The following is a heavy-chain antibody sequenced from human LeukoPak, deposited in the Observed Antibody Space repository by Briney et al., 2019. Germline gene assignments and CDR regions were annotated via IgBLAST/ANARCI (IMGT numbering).Heavy chain of an antibody. J-gene: IGHJ5*02. CDR3: ARDNSVRDEAWWFDP. Sequence: ASVKVSCKASGGTFSSYAISWVRQAPGQGLEWMGGIIPIFGTANYAQRFQGRVTLTRDMSTSTDYLELSSLRSEDTAVYYCARDNSVRDEAWWFDPWGQGTLVTVSS. V-gene: IGHV1-69*05. D-gene: IGHD5-24*01. CDR1: GGTFSSYA. CDR2: IIPIFGTA.